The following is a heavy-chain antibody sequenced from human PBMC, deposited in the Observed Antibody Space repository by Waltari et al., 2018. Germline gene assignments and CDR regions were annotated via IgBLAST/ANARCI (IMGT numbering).Heavy chain of an antibody. V-gene: IGHV5-10-1*03. Sequence: EVQLVQSGAEVKKPGESLRISCKGSGYSFTRYWISWVRRMPGKGLEWMGRIDPSDSYTNYSPSFQGHVTISADKSISTAYLQWSSLKASDTAMYYCARLQAAYCGGDCYPHWYFDLWGRGTLVTVSS. CDR3: ARLQAAYCGGDCYPHWYFDL. CDR1: GYSFTRYW. J-gene: IGHJ2*01. CDR2: IDPSDSYT. D-gene: IGHD2-21*02.